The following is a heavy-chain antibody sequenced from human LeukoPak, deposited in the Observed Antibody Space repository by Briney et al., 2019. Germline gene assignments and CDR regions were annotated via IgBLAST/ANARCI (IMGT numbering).Heavy chain of an antibody. D-gene: IGHD1-26*01. Sequence: SETLSLTCTVSGGSISSYYWNWIRQPPGKGLEWIGYIYYSGSANYNPSLNSQVTISVDTSKNQFSLKLSSVTATDTAVYYCARQVGGTSGGALDMWGQGTMVAVSS. CDR2: IYYSGSA. CDR3: ARQVGGTSGGALDM. V-gene: IGHV4-59*08. J-gene: IGHJ3*02. CDR1: GGSISSYY.